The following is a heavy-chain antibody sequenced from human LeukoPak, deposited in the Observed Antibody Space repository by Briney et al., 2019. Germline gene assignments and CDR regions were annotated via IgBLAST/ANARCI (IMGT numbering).Heavy chain of an antibody. CDR3: ARRRRDPQPTGFDY. CDR1: GFTFSDYY. D-gene: IGHD2-2*01. J-gene: IGHJ4*02. CDR2: ISSSGSTI. V-gene: IGHV3-11*01. Sequence: GGSLRLSCAASGFTFSDYYMSWIRQAPGKGLEWFSYISSSGSTIYYADSVKGRFTISRDNAKNSLYLQMNSLRAEDTAVYYCARRRRDPQPTGFDYWGQGTLVTVSS.